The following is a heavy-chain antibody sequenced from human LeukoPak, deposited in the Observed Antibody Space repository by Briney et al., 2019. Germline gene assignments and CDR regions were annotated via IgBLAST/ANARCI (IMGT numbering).Heavy chain of an antibody. CDR1: GYTFTGYY. CDR3: ARGPYYYDSSGYYDY. D-gene: IGHD3-22*01. J-gene: IGHJ4*02. V-gene: IGHV1-2*02. CDR2: ISPNSGGT. Sequence: ASVKVSCKASGYTFTGYYMHWVRQAPGQGLEWMGWISPNSGGTNYARKFQGRVTMTRDTSISTAYMELSRLRSDDTAVYYCARGPYYYDSSGYYDYWGQGTLVTVSS.